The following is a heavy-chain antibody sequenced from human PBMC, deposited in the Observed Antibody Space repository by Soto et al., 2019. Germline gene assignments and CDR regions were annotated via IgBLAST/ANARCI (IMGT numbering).Heavy chain of an antibody. CDR2: IIPIFGTA. J-gene: IGHJ6*02. D-gene: IGHD5-18*01. Sequence: SVKVSCKASGGTFSIYAISWVLQSPVQGLEWMGGIIPIFGTANYAQKFQGRVTITADESTSTAYMELSSLRSEDTAVYYCAREEQLPPFTPRDYYYYGMDVWGQGTTVTVSS. CDR3: AREEQLPPFTPRDYYYYGMDV. CDR1: GGTFSIYA. V-gene: IGHV1-69*13.